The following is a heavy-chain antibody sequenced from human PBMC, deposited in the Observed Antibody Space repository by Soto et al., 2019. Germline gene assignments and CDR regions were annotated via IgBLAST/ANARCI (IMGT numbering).Heavy chain of an antibody. CDR1: GFTFSSYA. J-gene: IGHJ4*02. V-gene: IGHV3-23*01. CDR2: ISGSGGST. D-gene: IGHD6-13*01. Sequence: GGSLRLSCAASGFTFSSYAMSWVRQAPGKGLEWVSAISGSGGSTYYADSVKGRFTISRDNSKNTLYLQMNSLRAEDTAVYYCAKDPQGDRSWYIYFDYWGQGTLVTVSS. CDR3: AKDPQGDRSWYIYFDY.